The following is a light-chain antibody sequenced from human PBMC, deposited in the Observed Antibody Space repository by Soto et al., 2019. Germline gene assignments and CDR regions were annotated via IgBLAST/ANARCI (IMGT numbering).Light chain of an antibody. V-gene: IGKV3-20*01. CDR1: QSVSSSY. J-gene: IGKJ1*01. CDR3: QQYGSSPWT. CDR2: GAS. Sequence: ESVLTQSPGTLSLSPGERATLSCRASQSVSSSYLAWYQQKPGQAPRLLIYGASSRATGIPDRFSGSGSGTVFTLTISRLEPEDFAVYYCQQYGSSPWTFGQGTKVDIK.